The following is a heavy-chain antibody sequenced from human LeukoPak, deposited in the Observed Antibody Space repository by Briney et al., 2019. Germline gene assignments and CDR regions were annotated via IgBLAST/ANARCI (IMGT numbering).Heavy chain of an antibody. CDR3: ARRADSGYDYIDY. Sequence: SETLSLTCTVSGYSISSGYQWGWIRQAPGKGLEWIGSIYHSGSTYYNPTLKSRVTIEVDTSKNQFSLKLNFVTAADTAVYYCARRADSGYDYIDYWGQGTLVTVSS. CDR2: IYHSGST. J-gene: IGHJ4*02. CDR1: GYSISSGYQ. V-gene: IGHV4-38-2*02. D-gene: IGHD5-12*01.